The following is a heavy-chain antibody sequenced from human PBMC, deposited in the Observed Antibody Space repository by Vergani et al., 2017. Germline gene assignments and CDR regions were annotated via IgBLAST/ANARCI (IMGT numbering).Heavy chain of an antibody. J-gene: IGHJ3*01. Sequence: EVQLLESGGGLVQPGGSLRLSCAASGFTFSSYAMSWVRQAPGKGLEWVSAISGSGGSTYYADSVKGRFTISRDNSKNTLYLQMNSLRAEDTAVYYWAKDQARSGSYYVSWGQGTMVTVSS. V-gene: IGHV3-23*01. CDR3: AKDQARSGSYYVS. CDR1: GFTFSSYA. CDR2: ISGSGGST. D-gene: IGHD3-10*01.